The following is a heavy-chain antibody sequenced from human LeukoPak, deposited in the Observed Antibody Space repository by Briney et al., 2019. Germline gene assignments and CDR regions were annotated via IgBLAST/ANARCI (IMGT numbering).Heavy chain of an antibody. D-gene: IGHD2-15*01. J-gene: IGHJ5*02. V-gene: IGHV3-7*01. CDR2: IIGDGSAK. CDR3: ATSHDSAGNT. CDR1: GFTFSSYW. Sequence: GGSLRLSCAASGFTFSSYWMSWVRQAPGKGLEWVANIIGDGSAKYYVDSVKGRFTISRDNAKNSLYLQISSLRVEDTAVYYCATSHDSAGNTWGQGTLVTVSS.